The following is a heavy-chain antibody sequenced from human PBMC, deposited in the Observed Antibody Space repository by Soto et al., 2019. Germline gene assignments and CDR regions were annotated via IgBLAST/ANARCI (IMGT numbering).Heavy chain of an antibody. D-gene: IGHD2-2*01. V-gene: IGHV4-30-4*01. CDR1: GGSIVSGDYY. CDR2: IYYSGST. J-gene: IGHJ4*02. CDR3: ARGQDIVVVPAAPGPLDY. Sequence: SETLSPTCNVSGGSIVSGDYYWSWILQPRGNGLEWIGYIYYSGSTYYNPSLKSRVTISVDTSKNQFSLKLSSVTAADTAVYYCARGQDIVVVPAAPGPLDYWGQGTLVTVSS.